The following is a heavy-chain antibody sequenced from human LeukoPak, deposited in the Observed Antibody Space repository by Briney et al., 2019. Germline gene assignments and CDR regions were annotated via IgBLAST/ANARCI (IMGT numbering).Heavy chain of an antibody. D-gene: IGHD3-16*01. V-gene: IGHV3-7*03. Sequence: GGSPRLSCEASGFTFRNYWMSWVRQTPGAGLEWVANIKQDGSRQYYVDSVKGRFAISRENAKNLLFLEMNSLRDEDTAIYYCVRDDWGPGDHWGQGTVVTVSS. CDR3: VRDDWGPGDH. J-gene: IGHJ5*02. CDR2: IKQDGSRQ. CDR1: GFTFRNYW.